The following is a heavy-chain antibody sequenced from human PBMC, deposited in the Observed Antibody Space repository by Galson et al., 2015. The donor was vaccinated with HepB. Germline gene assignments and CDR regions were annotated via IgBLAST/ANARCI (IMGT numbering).Heavy chain of an antibody. CDR1: GFTFSSYG. Sequence: SLRLSCAASGFTFSSYGMHWVRQAPGKGLEWVAVIWYDGSNKYYADSVKGRFTISRDNSKNTLYLQMNSLRAEDTAVYYCARDSAGGYDSSGSLDYWGQGTLVTVSS. D-gene: IGHD3-22*01. V-gene: IGHV3-33*08. J-gene: IGHJ4*02. CDR2: IWYDGSNK. CDR3: ARDSAGGYDSSGSLDY.